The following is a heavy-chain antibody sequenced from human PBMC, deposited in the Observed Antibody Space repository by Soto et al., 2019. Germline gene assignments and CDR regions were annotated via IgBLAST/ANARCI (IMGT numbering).Heavy chain of an antibody. CDR1: GFTFSDYY. CDR3: ARRSVFIAAAGLDY. Sequence: GGSLRLSCAASGFTFSDYYMSWIRQAPGKGLEWVSYISSSSSYTNYADSVKGRFTISRDNAKNSLYLQMNSLRAEDTAVYYCARRSVFIAAAGLDYWGQGTLVTVSS. D-gene: IGHD6-13*01. J-gene: IGHJ4*02. V-gene: IGHV3-11*06. CDR2: ISSSSSYT.